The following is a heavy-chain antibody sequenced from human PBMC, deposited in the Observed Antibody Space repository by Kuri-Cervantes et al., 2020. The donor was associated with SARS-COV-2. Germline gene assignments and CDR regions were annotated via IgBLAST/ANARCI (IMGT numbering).Heavy chain of an antibody. CDR2: IYYSGST. Sequence: SETLSLTCTVSGGSISSSSYYWGWIRQPPGKGLEWIGSIYYSGSTNYKPSLKSRVTISVDTSKNQFSLKLSSVTAADTAVYYCARLKAGQFDYWGQGTLVTVSS. CDR3: ARLKAGQFDY. J-gene: IGHJ4*02. V-gene: IGHV4-39*07. CDR1: GGSISSSSYY.